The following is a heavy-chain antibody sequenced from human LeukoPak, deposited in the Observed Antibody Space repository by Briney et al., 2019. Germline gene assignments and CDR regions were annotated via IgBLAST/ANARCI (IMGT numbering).Heavy chain of an antibody. CDR1: GFTFTNYG. J-gene: IGHJ3*02. V-gene: IGHV3-30*02. D-gene: IGHD2/OR15-2a*01. CDR3: ARVSILIVPYYAFDI. Sequence: HSGGSLTLSCVTSGFTFTNYGMHWGRQAPGKGLEWVAFIRYDASDKYYAESVKGRFTISRDNAKNSLYLQMNSLRAEDTAVYYCARVSILIVPYYAFDIWGQGTMVTVSS. CDR2: IRYDASDK.